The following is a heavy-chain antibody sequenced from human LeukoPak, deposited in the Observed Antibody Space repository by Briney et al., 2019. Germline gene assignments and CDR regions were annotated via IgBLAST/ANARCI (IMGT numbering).Heavy chain of an antibody. CDR2: IRSKDNSYAT. V-gene: IGHV3-73*01. CDR1: GFTFSGSA. CDR3: TRHLQYSSGWSDY. Sequence: GGSLKLSCAASGFTFSGSAMHWVRQASGKGLEWVGRIRSKDNSYATAYAASVKGRFTISRDDSKNTAYLQMNSLKTEDTAVYYCTRHLQYSSGWSDYWGQGTLVTVSS. J-gene: IGHJ4*02. D-gene: IGHD6-19*01.